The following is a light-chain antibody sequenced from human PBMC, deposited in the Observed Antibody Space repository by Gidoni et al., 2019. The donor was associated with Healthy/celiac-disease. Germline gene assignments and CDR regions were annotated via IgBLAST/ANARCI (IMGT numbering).Light chain of an antibody. CDR1: QSISSY. Sequence: DIQMTPSPSSLSASVGDRVTLTCRASQSISSYLNWYQQKPGKAPKLLIYAASSLQSGVPSRFSGSGSGTDFTLTSSSLQPEDFATYYCQQSYSTPYTFXQXTKLEIK. CDR3: QQSYSTPYT. V-gene: IGKV1-39*01. J-gene: IGKJ2*01. CDR2: AAS.